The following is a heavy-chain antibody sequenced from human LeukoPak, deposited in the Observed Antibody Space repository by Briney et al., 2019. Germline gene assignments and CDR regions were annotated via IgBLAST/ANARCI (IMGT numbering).Heavy chain of an antibody. J-gene: IGHJ6*02. CDR3: ARGANFYYYGMDV. CDR1: GGSFSGYY. D-gene: IGHD2-15*01. CDR2: INHSGST. Sequence: PSETLSLTCAVYGGSFSGYYCSWIRQPPGKGLEWIGEINHSGSTNYNPSLKSRVTLSVDTSKNQFSLKLSSVTAADTAVYYCARGANFYYYGMDVWGRGTTVTVSS. V-gene: IGHV4-34*01.